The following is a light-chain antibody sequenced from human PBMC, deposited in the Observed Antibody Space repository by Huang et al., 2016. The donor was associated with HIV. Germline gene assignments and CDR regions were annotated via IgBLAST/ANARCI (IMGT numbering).Light chain of an antibody. J-gene: IGKJ1*01. CDR2: WAS. CDR1: QSVFHSSNNKNY. V-gene: IGKV4-1*01. Sequence: DIVVTQSPGSLALSLGERAAINCTSSQSVFHSSNNKNYLSWDQLKPGQSPPLLIYWASTREFGVPDRFRGTGSGTDFTLTITSLQAEDVAVYYCHRYYSSPQTFGQGTKVEV. CDR3: HRYYSSPQT.